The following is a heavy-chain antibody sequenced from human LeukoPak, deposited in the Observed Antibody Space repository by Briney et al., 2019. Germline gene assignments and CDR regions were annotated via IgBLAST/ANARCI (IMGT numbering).Heavy chain of an antibody. CDR3: AKDLGCSSTSCYNP. CDR2: ISGSGGST. D-gene: IGHD2-2*01. V-gene: IGHV3-23*01. J-gene: IGHJ5*02. Sequence: GGSLRLSCAASGFTFSSYAMSWVRQAPGNGLEWVSAISGSGGSTYYADSVKGRFTISRDNSKNTLYLQMNSLRAEDTAVYYCAKDLGCSSTSCYNPWGQGTLVTVSS. CDR1: GFTFSSYA.